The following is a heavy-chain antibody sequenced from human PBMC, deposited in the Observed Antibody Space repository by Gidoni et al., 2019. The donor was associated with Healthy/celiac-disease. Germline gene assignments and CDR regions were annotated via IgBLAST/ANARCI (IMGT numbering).Heavy chain of an antibody. Sequence: QVQLQQWGAGLLKPSETLSLTCAVYGGSFSGYYWSWIRQPPGKGLEWIGEINHSGSTNYNPSLKSRVTISVDTSKNQFSLKLSSVTAADTAVYYCARGRNIAAAGTMVFDYWGQGTLVTVSS. CDR1: GGSFSGYY. J-gene: IGHJ4*02. CDR2: INHSGST. V-gene: IGHV4-34*01. D-gene: IGHD6-13*01. CDR3: ARGRNIAAAGTMVFDY.